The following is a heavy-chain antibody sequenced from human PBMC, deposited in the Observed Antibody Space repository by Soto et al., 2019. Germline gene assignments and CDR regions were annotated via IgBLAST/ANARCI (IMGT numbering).Heavy chain of an antibody. Sequence: GGSLRLSCAASGFTFSSYAMSWVRQAPGKGLEWVSAISSNDGSTNYADSVKGRFTISRDNSKNTLYLQMNSLRAEDTAVYYCAKAGLRGVIILSFDYWGPGTLVTVSS. CDR3: AKAGLRGVIILSFDY. D-gene: IGHD3-10*01. J-gene: IGHJ4*02. CDR1: GFTFSSYA. CDR2: ISSNDGST. V-gene: IGHV3-23*01.